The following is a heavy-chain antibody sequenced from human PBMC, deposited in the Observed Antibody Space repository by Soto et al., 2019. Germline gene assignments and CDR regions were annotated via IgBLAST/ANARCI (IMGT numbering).Heavy chain of an antibody. J-gene: IGHJ4*02. CDR3: ARDGTYNWV. CDR1: GFTVSNNY. V-gene: IGHV3-66*01. Sequence: EVQLVESGGGLVQPGGALRHSCAAPGFTVSNNYMRWVRQAPGKGLEWVSLIYSGGATYYADSVKGRFTISRDNSKNTLYLQMNSLSAEDTAVYYCARDGTYNWVGGQGILVTVSS. CDR2: IYSGGAT. D-gene: IGHD1-1*01.